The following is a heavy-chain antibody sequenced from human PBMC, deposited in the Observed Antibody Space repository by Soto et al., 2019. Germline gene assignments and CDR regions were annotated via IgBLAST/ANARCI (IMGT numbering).Heavy chain of an antibody. J-gene: IGHJ4*02. CDR2: IYYSGST. Sequence: SETLSLTCTVSGGSISSYYWSWIRQPPGEGLEWIGYIYYSGSTNYNPSLKSRVTISVDTSKNQFSLKLSSVTAADTAVYYCARTDYDFWSGHWYYFDYWGQGTLVTVSS. CDR1: GGSISSYY. V-gene: IGHV4-59*08. D-gene: IGHD3-3*01. CDR3: ARTDYDFWSGHWYYFDY.